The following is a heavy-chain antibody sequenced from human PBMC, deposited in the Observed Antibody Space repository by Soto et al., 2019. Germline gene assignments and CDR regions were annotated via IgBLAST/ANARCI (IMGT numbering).Heavy chain of an antibody. V-gene: IGHV1-8*01. Sequence: QVQLVQSGAEVKKPGASVKVSCKASGYTFTSYDINWVRQATGQGLEWMGWMNPNSGNTGYAQKFQGRVTMTRNTSXSXXDTELSSLRSEDTAVYYCAKDHRNYVNYYYYGMDVWGQGTTVTVSS. CDR3: AKDHRNYVNYYYYGMDV. CDR2: MNPNSGNT. D-gene: IGHD4-4*01. J-gene: IGHJ6*02. CDR1: GYTFTSYD.